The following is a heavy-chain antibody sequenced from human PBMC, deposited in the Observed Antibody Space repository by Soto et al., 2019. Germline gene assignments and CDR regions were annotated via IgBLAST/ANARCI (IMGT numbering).Heavy chain of an antibody. CDR3: ARDVEMKYSYGLFDY. Sequence: SVKVSCKASGGTFSSYAISWVRQAPGQGLEWMGGIIPIFGTANYAQKFQGRVTVTADESTSTAYMELSSLRSEDTAVYYCARDVEMKYSYGLFDYGGQGTLVTV. CDR1: GGTFSSYA. D-gene: IGHD5-18*01. V-gene: IGHV1-69*13. CDR2: IIPIFGTA. J-gene: IGHJ4*02.